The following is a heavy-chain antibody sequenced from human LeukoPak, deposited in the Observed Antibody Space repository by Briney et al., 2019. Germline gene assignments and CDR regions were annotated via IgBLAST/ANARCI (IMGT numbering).Heavy chain of an antibody. D-gene: IGHD4-17*01. CDR3: ARVWATTVTTTPFDY. Sequence: GASVKVSCKASGYTFTSYDINWVRQATGQGLEWMGWMNPNSGNTGYAQKFQGRVTMTRNTSISTAYVELSSLRSEDTAVYYCARVWATTVTTTPFDYWGQGTLVTVSS. V-gene: IGHV1-8*01. J-gene: IGHJ4*02. CDR2: MNPNSGNT. CDR1: GYTFTSYD.